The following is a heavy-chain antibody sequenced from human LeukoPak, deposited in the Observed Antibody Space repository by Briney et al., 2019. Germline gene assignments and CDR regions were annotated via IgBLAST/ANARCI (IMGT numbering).Heavy chain of an antibody. V-gene: IGHV4-59*01. J-gene: IGHJ4*02. CDR3: ARVSGYNWIDY. Sequence: SETLSLTCTVSGGSISSYYWSWIRQPPGKGLEWIGYIYYSGSTNYNPSLKSRVTISVDTSKNQFSLKLSSVTAADTAVYYCARVSGYNWIDYWGQGTLVTVSS. CDR1: GGSISSYY. D-gene: IGHD5-24*01. CDR2: IYYSGST.